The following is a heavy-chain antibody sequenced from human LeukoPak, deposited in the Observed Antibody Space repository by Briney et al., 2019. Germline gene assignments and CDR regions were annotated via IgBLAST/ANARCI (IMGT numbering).Heavy chain of an antibody. V-gene: IGHV4-59*01. CDR1: GGSISSYY. CDR3: ARDQYYYGMDV. Sequence: SETLSFTCTVSGGSISSYYWSWIRQPPGKGLEWIGYIYYSGSTNYNPSLKSRVTISVDTSKNQFSLKLSSVTAADTAVYYCARDQYYYGMDVWGQGTTVTVSS. CDR2: IYYSGST. J-gene: IGHJ6*02.